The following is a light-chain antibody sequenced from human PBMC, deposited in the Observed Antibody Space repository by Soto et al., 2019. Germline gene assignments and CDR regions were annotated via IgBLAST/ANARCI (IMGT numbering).Light chain of an antibody. CDR1: ENVRTF. CDR2: GAS. Sequence: EVVLTQSPATLSLSPGERATLSCRASENVRTFVDWYQQKPGQAPRLLIYGASNRATGIPARFSGGGSGRDFNLTISNREQEDVAVYYCQQHSHWPPWTFGQGTRVEIK. V-gene: IGKV3-11*02. CDR3: QQHSHWPPWT. J-gene: IGKJ1*01.